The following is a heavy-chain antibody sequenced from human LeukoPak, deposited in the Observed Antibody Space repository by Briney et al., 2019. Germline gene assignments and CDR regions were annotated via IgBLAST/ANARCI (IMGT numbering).Heavy chain of an antibody. CDR2: IKADGSEK. CDR1: GFTISNYW. Sequence: GGTLRLSCVTSGFTISNYWMNWVRQAPGKGLEWVANIKADGSEKYYVDSVKGRFSISRDIPNNSVYLQMNSLRDEDTAVFYCVRSSGWIFDNWGQGILVTVSS. V-gene: IGHV3-7*01. J-gene: IGHJ4*02. D-gene: IGHD6-19*01. CDR3: VRSSGWIFDN.